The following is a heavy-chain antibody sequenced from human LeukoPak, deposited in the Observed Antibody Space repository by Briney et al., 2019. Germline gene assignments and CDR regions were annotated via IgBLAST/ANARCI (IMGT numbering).Heavy chain of an antibody. CDR2: ISASGGST. J-gene: IGHJ4*02. V-gene: IGHV3-23*01. CDR1: GFTFNNYG. Sequence: GGSLRLSCAASGFTFNNYGMNWVRQAPGKGLEWVSLISASGGSTFYTDSVKGRFTISRDNSKNTLYLQMNSLRAEDTAVYYCAKSPYSGSSGVFDYWGQGALVTVSS. D-gene: IGHD1-26*01. CDR3: AKSPYSGSSGVFDY.